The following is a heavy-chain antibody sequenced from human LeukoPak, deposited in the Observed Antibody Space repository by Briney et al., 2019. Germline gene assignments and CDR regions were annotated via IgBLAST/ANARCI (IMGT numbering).Heavy chain of an antibody. D-gene: IGHD4-17*01. V-gene: IGHV5-51*01. CDR3: ASARHGDYVWDY. Sequence: GESLKISCKGSGYSFTYWIGWVRQMPGKGLEWMGIIYSGDSHTKYSPSFQGRVTTSADKSISTAYLQWSSLEASDTAMYYCASARHGDYVWDYWGQGTLVTVSS. J-gene: IGHJ4*02. CDR2: IYSGDSHT. CDR1: GYSFTYW.